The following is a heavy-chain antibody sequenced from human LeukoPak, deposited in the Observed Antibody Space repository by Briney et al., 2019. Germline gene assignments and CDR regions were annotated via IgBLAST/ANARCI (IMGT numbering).Heavy chain of an antibody. J-gene: IGHJ4*02. CDR1: GFTFSSYW. Sequence: GGSLRLSCAASGFTFSSYWMSWVRQAPGKGLEWVANIKQDGSEKYYVDSVKGRFTISRDNAKNSLYLQMNSLRAEDTAVYYCARAENYDFWSGYSLYFDYWGQGTLVTVSS. CDR3: ARAENYDFWSGYSLYFDY. V-gene: IGHV3-7*01. CDR2: IKQDGSEK. D-gene: IGHD3-3*01.